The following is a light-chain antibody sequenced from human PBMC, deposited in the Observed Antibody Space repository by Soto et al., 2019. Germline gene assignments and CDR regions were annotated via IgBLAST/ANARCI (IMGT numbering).Light chain of an antibody. CDR1: SSDIGVYRY. CDR3: SSYSSSSTLYV. CDR2: EGT. J-gene: IGLJ1*01. Sequence: QSVLTQPASLSGSPGQSITISCTGTSSDIGVYRYVSWYQQHPGKAPKLMIYEGTNRPSGVSNRFSGSKSGNTASLTISGLQDEDEADYYCSSYSSSSTLYVFGTGTKVTVL. V-gene: IGLV2-14*01.